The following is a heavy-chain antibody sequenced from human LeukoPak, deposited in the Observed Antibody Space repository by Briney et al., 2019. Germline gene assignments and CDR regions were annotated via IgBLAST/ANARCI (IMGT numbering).Heavy chain of an antibody. D-gene: IGHD6-19*01. J-gene: IGHJ4*02. CDR3: ARGGYSRGQGSPFDY. V-gene: IGHV7-4-1*02. CDR1: GYTFTNYP. CDR2: VNTNTGNP. Sequence: ASVKVSCKASGYTFTNYPMIWVRQAPGQGLEWMGWVNTNTGNPTYAQGFTGRFVFSLDTSVGTTYLQINSLKTEDTAVYYCARGGYSRGQGSPFDYWGQGTLVTVSS.